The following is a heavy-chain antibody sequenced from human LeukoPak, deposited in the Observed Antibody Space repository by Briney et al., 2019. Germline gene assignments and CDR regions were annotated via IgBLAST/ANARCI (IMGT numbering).Heavy chain of an antibody. CDR3: AKEGDSGWYGDY. J-gene: IGHJ4*02. Sequence: PGGSLRLSCAASGFTFSNFAMNWVRQAPGKGLEWVALISYDGSNKYYADSVKGRFTISRDNSKKTLYLQMNSLRAEDTAIYYCAKEGDSGWYGDYWGQGTLVTVSS. CDR1: GFTFSNFA. D-gene: IGHD6-19*01. V-gene: IGHV3-30*18. CDR2: ISYDGSNK.